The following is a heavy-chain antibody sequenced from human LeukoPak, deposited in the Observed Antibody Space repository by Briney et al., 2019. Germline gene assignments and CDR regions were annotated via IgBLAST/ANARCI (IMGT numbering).Heavy chain of an antibody. Sequence: ASVKVSCKASGYTFTGYYMHWVRQAPGQGLEWMGWINPNSGGTNYAQKFQGWVTMTRDTSTSTVYMELSSLRSEDTAVYYCERRQSGDLAAFDYWGQGTLVTVSS. J-gene: IGHJ4*02. D-gene: IGHD3-10*01. CDR2: INPNSGGT. CDR3: ERRQSGDLAAFDY. V-gene: IGHV1-2*04. CDR1: GYTFTGYY.